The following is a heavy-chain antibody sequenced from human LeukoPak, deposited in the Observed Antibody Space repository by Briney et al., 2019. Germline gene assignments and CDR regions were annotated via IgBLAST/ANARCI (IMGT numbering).Heavy chain of an antibody. V-gene: IGHV4-39*07. Sequence: SETLSLTCTVSGGSISSSSYYWGWIRQPPGKGLEWIGSGYYSGSTYHNPSLKSRVTISVDTSKNQFSLKLSSVTAADTAVYYCARDLQRIAAAGKDAFDVWGQGTMVTVSS. CDR1: GGSISSSSYY. D-gene: IGHD6-13*01. J-gene: IGHJ3*01. CDR2: GYYSGST. CDR3: ARDLQRIAAAGKDAFDV.